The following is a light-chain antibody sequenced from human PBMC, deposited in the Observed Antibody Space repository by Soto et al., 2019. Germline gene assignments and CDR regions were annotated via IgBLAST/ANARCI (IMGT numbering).Light chain of an antibody. CDR2: GDV. V-gene: IGLV1-47*02. CDR1: SSNIGSNS. CDR3: AAWDDSLGGRWV. J-gene: IGLJ3*02. Sequence: QAVVTQPPSASGTPGQRFTISCSGSSSNIGSNSVYWYQQLPGTAPKLLMYGDVQRPSGVPDRFSGSKSGTSASLAISGLRSEDEADYYCAAWDDSLGGRWVFGGGTKLTVL.